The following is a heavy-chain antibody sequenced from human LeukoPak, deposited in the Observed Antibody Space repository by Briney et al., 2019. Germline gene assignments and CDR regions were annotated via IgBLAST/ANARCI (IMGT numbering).Heavy chain of an antibody. Sequence: PSETLSLTCAVYGGSFSGYYWSWIRQPPGKGLEWIGEINHSGSTNYNPSLESRVTISVDTSKNQFSLKLSSVTAADTAVYYCARGLNGGYWGQGTLVTVSS. D-gene: IGHD2-8*01. V-gene: IGHV4-34*01. CDR1: GGSFSGYY. CDR2: INHSGST. J-gene: IGHJ4*02. CDR3: ARGLNGGY.